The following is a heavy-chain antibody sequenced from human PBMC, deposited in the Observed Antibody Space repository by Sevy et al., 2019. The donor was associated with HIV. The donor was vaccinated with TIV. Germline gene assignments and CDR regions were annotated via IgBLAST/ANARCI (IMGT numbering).Heavy chain of an antibody. Sequence: GGSLRLSCAASGFTVSNNYMSWVRQAPGKGLEWVAAIYSGGNIYYAYSVKGRFTISRDNSKNTVYLHMNSLRAEDTAAYYCARETEGGYEPWGQGTLVTVSS. V-gene: IGHV3-53*01. D-gene: IGHD1-26*01. CDR1: GFTVSNNY. CDR3: ARETEGGYEP. J-gene: IGHJ5*02. CDR2: IYSGGNI.